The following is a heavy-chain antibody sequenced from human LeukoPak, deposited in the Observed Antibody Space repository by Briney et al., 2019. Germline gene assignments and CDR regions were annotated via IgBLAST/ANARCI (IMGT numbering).Heavy chain of an antibody. Sequence: PSETLSLTCSVSGGPIISHYWSWIRQPLGKGLEWIGYISNSGSTDYNPSLRSRVTISINTSKNQFSLKLTSVTAADSAVYYCVRDALEGYYSYYYMDVWGRGTTVTASS. J-gene: IGHJ6*03. CDR3: VRDALEGYYSYYYMDV. D-gene: IGHD1-1*01. CDR1: GGPIISHY. CDR2: ISNSGST. V-gene: IGHV4-59*11.